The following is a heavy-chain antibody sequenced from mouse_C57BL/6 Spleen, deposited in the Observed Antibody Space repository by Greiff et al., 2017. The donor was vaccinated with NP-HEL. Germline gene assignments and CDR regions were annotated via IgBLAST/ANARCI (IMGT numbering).Heavy chain of an antibody. Sequence: EVQLQQSGPELVKPGASVKISCKASGYTFTDYYMNWVKQSHGKSLEWIGDINPNNGGTSYNQKFKGKATLTVDKSSSTAYMELRSLTSEDSAVYYCARRSNPYYYAMDYWGQGTSVTVSS. CDR1: GYTFTDYY. J-gene: IGHJ4*01. V-gene: IGHV1-26*01. CDR3: ARRSNPYYYAMDY. CDR2: INPNNGGT. D-gene: IGHD2-5*01.